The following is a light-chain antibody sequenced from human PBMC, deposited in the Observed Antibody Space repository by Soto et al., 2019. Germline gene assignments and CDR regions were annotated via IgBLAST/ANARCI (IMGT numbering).Light chain of an antibody. CDR2: GAS. CDR3: QQYSSTFWT. Sequence: EIVLTQSPGTLSLSPGERATLSCRASQSISSSYLAWYQQKPGQAPRLLVYGASSRATGIPDRFSGSGSGTDFTLTICRLEPEDFALYYCQQYSSTFWTFGQGTKVDIK. CDR1: QSISSSY. V-gene: IGKV3-20*01. J-gene: IGKJ1*01.